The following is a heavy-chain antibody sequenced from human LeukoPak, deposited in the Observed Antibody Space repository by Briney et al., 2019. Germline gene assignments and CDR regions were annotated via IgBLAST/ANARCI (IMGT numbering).Heavy chain of an antibody. V-gene: IGHV3-33*08. D-gene: IGHD5-18*01. CDR2: IWYDGSNR. CDR3: ARGEELWPDY. J-gene: IGHJ4*02. Sequence: GGSLRLSCAASGFTVSSKYMSWVRQAPGKGLEWVAVIWYDGSNRYYADSVTGRFTISRDNSKNTLYLQMNSLRVEDTAVYYCARGEELWPDYWGQGTLVTVSS. CDR1: GFTVSSKY.